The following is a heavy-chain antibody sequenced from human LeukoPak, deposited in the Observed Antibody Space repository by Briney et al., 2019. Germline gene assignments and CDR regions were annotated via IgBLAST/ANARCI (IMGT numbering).Heavy chain of an antibody. V-gene: IGHV4-59*01. CDR1: GGSISSYY. CDR2: IYYSGST. J-gene: IGHJ4*02. D-gene: IGHD3-3*01. Sequence: PSETLSLTCAVYGGSISSYYWSWIRQPPGKGLEWIGYIYYSGSTNYNPSLKSRVTISVDTSKNQFSLKLSSVTAADTAVYYCARGVGTFGVECYFDYWGQGTLVTVSS. CDR3: ARGVGTFGVECYFDY.